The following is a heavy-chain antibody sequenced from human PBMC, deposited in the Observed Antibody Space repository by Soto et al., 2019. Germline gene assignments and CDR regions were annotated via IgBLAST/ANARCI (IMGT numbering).Heavy chain of an antibody. CDR3: ARGEDIVVVVAYRFDY. V-gene: IGHV1-46*01. CDR1: GYTFTSYY. D-gene: IGHD2-15*01. Sequence: QVQLVQSGAEVKKPGASVKVSCKASGYTFTSYYMHWVRQAPGQGLEWMGIINPSGGSTSYAQKFQGRVTMTRDTSTSTVYMELSSLRSEDTDVYYCARGEDIVVVVAYRFDYWGQGTLVTVSS. J-gene: IGHJ4*02. CDR2: INPSGGST.